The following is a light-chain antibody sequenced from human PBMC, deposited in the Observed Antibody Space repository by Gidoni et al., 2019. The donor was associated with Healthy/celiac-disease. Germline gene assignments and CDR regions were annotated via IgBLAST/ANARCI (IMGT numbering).Light chain of an antibody. Sequence: SYELTQPPSVSVSPGQTASITCSGDKLGEKYACWYQQKPGQPPVLVIYQDSKRPSGIPERFSGSNSGNTATLTLSGTQAMDEAHYSCQACDSSTSWVFGGATKLTVL. J-gene: IGLJ2*01. CDR3: QACDSSTSWV. CDR1: KLGEKY. V-gene: IGLV3-1*01. CDR2: QDS.